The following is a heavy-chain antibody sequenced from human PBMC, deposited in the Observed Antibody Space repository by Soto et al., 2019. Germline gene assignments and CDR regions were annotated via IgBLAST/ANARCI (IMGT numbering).Heavy chain of an antibody. CDR2: IYPGDSDT. V-gene: IGHV5-51*01. CDR3: ARLKITMVRGVIPLPGFSRRMDV. D-gene: IGHD3-10*01. CDR1: GYSFTSYW. J-gene: IGHJ6*02. Sequence: GESLKISCKGSGYSFTSYWIGWVRQMPGKGLEWMGIIYPGDSDTRYSPSFQGQVTISADKSISTAYLQWSSLKASDTAMYYCARLKITMVRGVIPLPGFSRRMDVWGQGTTVTVSS.